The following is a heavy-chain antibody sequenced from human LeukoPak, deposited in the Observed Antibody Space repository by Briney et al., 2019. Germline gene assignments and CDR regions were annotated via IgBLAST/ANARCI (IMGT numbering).Heavy chain of an antibody. CDR2: IRYDGSNK. V-gene: IGHV3-30*02. Sequence: PGRSLRLSCAASGFTFSSYGMHWVRQAPGKGLEWVAFIRYDGSNKYYADSVKGRFTISRDNSKNTLYLQMNSLRAEDTAVYYCAKDETAEYYYGSGSYYICSDYWGQGTLVTVSS. CDR3: AKDETAEYYYGSGSYYICSDY. J-gene: IGHJ4*02. D-gene: IGHD3-10*01. CDR1: GFTFSSYG.